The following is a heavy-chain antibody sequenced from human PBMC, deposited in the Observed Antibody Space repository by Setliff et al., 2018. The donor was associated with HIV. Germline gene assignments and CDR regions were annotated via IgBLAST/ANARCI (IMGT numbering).Heavy chain of an antibody. J-gene: IGHJ4*02. CDR1: GGSISSYY. V-gene: IGHV4-59*08. CDR2: IYYTGST. CDR3: ATLNSRHYFNY. Sequence: SETLSLTCTVSGGSISSYYWSWIRQPPGKGLEWIGYIYYTGSTNYNPSLKSRVTVSVDTSKNQFSLNLRSVTAADTAVYFCATLNSRHYFNYWGQGTLVTVSS. D-gene: IGHD2-21*01.